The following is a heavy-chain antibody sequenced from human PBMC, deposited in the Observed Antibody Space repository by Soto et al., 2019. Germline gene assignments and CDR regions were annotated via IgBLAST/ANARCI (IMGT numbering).Heavy chain of an antibody. CDR3: ARVGPRTMVRGVAWFDP. D-gene: IGHD3-10*01. CDR2: INAGNGNT. J-gene: IGHJ5*02. Sequence: GASVKVSCKASGYTFTSYAMHWVRQAPGQRLEWMGWINAGNGNTKYSQKFQGRVTITRDTSASTAYVELSSLRSEDTAVYYCARVGPRTMVRGVAWFDPWGQGTLVTVSS. V-gene: IGHV1-3*01. CDR1: GYTFTSYA.